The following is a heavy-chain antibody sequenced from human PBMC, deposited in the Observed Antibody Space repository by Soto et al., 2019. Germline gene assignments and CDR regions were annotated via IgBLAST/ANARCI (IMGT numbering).Heavy chain of an antibody. V-gene: IGHV2-5*02. CDR2: IYWDDDH. CDR1: GFSLSTSGVG. J-gene: IGHJ4*02. CDR3: AREVYSSTSFGS. D-gene: IGHD6-13*01. Sequence: QITLKESGPTLVRPTQTLTLTCSFSGFSLSTSGVGVGWIRQPPGKALEWLALIYWDDDHRYSPSLKTRLTLTKDTSKNQVVLTMTKLDPADTATYYCAREVYSSTSFGSWGQGTLVTVS.